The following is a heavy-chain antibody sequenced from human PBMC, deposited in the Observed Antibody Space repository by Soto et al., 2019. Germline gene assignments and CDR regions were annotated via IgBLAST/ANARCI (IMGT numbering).Heavy chain of an antibody. CDR1: GGSISSYY. CDR2: IYYSGST. D-gene: IGHD2-15*01. CDR3: ARRLRAAFAY. V-gene: IGHV4-59*08. J-gene: IGHJ4*02. Sequence: PSETLSLTCTVSGGSISSYYWSWIRQPPGKGLEWIGYIYYSGSTNYNPSLKSRVTISVDTSNNQCSLKLSSVAAADTAVYYCARRLRAAFAYWGQGTLVTVSS.